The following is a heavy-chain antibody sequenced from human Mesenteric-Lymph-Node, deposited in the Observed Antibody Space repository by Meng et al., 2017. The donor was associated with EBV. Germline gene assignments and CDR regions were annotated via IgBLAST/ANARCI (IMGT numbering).Heavy chain of an antibody. V-gene: IGHV4-59*01. CDR2: IFYTEGP. J-gene: IGHJ4*02. Sequence: QGHLTESGPGLLKPSETLPLTCTVSGSARSDYYWTWLRQPPGKGLEWIGNIFYTEGPNYNTSLKRRLSISGDTSKTQFSLKLRSVTAADTAVYYCARSKRGWDGDYFDHWGQGILVTVSS. CDR1: GSARSDYY. CDR3: ARSKRGWDGDYFDH. D-gene: IGHD6-19*01.